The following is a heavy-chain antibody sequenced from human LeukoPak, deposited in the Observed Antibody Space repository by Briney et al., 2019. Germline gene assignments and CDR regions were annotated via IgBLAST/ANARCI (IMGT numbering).Heavy chain of an antibody. CDR2: IYYSGST. CDR3: ARDRITMVRGALRYYGMDV. V-gene: IGHV4-59*01. Sequence: SESLSLTCTASGCSFNNYYWSWIRQPPGKGLEWIADIYYSGSTNYYASLKSRVTISVDTSKNQFSLNLNSVTAADTAVYYCARDRITMVRGALRYYGMDVWGQGTTVTVSS. D-gene: IGHD3-10*01. J-gene: IGHJ6*02. CDR1: GCSFNNYY.